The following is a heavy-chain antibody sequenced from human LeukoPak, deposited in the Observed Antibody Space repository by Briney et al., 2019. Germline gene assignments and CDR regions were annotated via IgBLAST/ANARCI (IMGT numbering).Heavy chain of an antibody. D-gene: IGHD3-3*01. J-gene: IGHJ6*03. Sequence: PSETLSLTCTVSGGSLSSYFWSWIRQPPGKGLEWIGSIYHSGSTYYNPSLKSRVTISVDTSKNQFSLKLSSVTAADTAVYYCARDLYDFWSGYYTGYYYYYMDVWGKGTTVTVSS. CDR1: GGSLSSYF. V-gene: IGHV4-38-2*02. CDR2: IYHSGST. CDR3: ARDLYDFWSGYYTGYYYYYMDV.